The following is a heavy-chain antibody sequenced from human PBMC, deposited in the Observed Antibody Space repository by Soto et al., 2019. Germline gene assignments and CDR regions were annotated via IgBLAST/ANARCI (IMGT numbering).Heavy chain of an antibody. CDR3: ARPYCSSTSCYTANYYYYYGMDV. Sequence: PGESLKISWKGSGYSSTSYWVSWVRQMPGKGLEWLGRIDPSDSYTNYSPSFQGHVTISADKSISTAYLQWSSLKASDTAMYYCARPYCSSTSCYTANYYYYYGMDVWGQGTTVTVSS. V-gene: IGHV5-10-1*01. CDR2: IDPSDSYT. D-gene: IGHD2-2*02. J-gene: IGHJ6*02. CDR1: GYSSTSYW.